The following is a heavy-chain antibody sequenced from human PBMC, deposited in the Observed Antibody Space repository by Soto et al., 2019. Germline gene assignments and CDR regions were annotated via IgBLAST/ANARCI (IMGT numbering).Heavy chain of an antibody. CDR1: GFTFSSYA. CDR2: ISGSCGST. CDR3: AKDSSSGWSGPGWGDV. J-gene: IGHJ6*02. V-gene: IGHV3-23*01. D-gene: IGHD6-19*01. Sequence: GGSLRLSCAASGFTFSSYAMSWVRQAPGKGLEWISAISGSCGSTYYAESVKGRFTISRDNSKNTLYLKMNSLRAEDTAVYYCAKDSSSGWSGPGWGDVWGQGTTVTVSS.